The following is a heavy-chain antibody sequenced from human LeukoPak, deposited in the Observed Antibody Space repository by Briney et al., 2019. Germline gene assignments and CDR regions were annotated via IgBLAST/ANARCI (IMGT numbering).Heavy chain of an antibody. V-gene: IGHV1-18*01. CDR1: GYTFTSYG. CDR2: ISAYNGNT. D-gene: IGHD3-22*01. J-gene: IGHJ4*02. Sequence: ASVKVSCKASGYTFTSYGISWVRQAPAQGLEWMGWISAYNGNTNYAQKLQGRVTMNTDTSTSTAYMELRSLRSDDTAVYYCARVVYNYDSSGYYSDYWGQGTLVTVSS. CDR3: ARVVYNYDSSGYYSDY.